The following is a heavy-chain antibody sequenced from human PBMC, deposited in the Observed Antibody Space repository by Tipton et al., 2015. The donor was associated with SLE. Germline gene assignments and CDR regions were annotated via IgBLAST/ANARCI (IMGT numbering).Heavy chain of an antibody. CDR2: INHSGST. D-gene: IGHD2-15*01. V-gene: IGHV4-34*01. CDR1: GGSISSYY. J-gene: IGHJ4*02. Sequence: TLSLTCTVSGGSISSYYWSWIRQPPGKGLEWIGEINHSGSTNYNPSLKSRVTISVDTSKNQFSLKLSSVTAADTAVYYCAGGGGGLFDYWGQGTLVTVSS. CDR3: AGGGGGLFDY.